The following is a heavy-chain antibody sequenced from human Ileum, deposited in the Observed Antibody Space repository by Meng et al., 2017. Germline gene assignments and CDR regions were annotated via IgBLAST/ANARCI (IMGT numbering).Heavy chain of an antibody. CDR3: ARDRDSSGYYPY. D-gene: IGHD3-22*01. Sequence: QVQLQESGPGLVKPSQTLSLTFTVSCGSISSGDYYWSWIRQPPGKGLEWIGYIYYSGSTYYNPSLKSRLTISVDTSKNQFSLKLSSVTAADTAVYYCARDRDSSGYYPYWGQGTLVTVSS. J-gene: IGHJ4*02. CDR2: IYYSGST. V-gene: IGHV4-30-4*01. CDR1: CGSISSGDYY.